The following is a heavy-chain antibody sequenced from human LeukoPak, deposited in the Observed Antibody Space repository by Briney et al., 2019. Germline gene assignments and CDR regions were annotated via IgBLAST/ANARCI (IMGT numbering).Heavy chain of an antibody. J-gene: IGHJ4*02. CDR2: ISYHGSNK. Sequence: GRSLRLSCAASGFTFSSYAMHWVRQAPGKGLEWVAVISYHGSNKYYADSVKGRFTISRDNAKNSLYLQMNSLRAEDTAVYYCARAHNWKYGSFDFWGQGTLVTVSS. CDR3: ARAHNWKYGSFDF. D-gene: IGHD1-7*01. CDR1: GFTFSSYA. V-gene: IGHV3-30*04.